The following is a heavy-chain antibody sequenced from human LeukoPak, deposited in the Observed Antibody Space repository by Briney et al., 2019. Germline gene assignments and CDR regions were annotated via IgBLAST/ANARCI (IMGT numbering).Heavy chain of an antibody. J-gene: IGHJ4*02. V-gene: IGHV1-2*02. Sequence: ASVKVSCKASGYTFTGYYMHRVRQAPGQGLEWMGWINPNSGGTNYAQKFQGRVTMTRDTSISTAYMELSRLRSDDTAVYYCARWGIGSSWYDYWGQGTLVTVSS. CDR1: GYTFTGYY. D-gene: IGHD6-13*01. CDR2: INPNSGGT. CDR3: ARWGIGSSWYDY.